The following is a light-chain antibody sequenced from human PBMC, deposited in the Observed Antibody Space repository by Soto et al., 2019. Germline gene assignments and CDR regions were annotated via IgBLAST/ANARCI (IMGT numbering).Light chain of an antibody. Sequence: EIVLTQSRATLSLSPGERATLSCRASQSIRNDLAWYQQKPGQAPRLLIYDASNRATGNQARFSGSGSWTDFTLTIRSLEPEDFEVYHCHQHINRPPITFEQEKRLQIK. CDR3: HQHINRPPIT. J-gene: IGKJ5*01. V-gene: IGKV3-11*01. CDR2: DAS. CDR1: QSIRND.